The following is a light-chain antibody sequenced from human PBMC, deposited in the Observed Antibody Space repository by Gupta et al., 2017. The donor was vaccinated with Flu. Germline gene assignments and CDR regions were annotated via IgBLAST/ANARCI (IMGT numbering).Light chain of an antibody. V-gene: IGLV3-21*02. J-gene: IGLJ3*02. CDR1: NIGYKS. Sequence: YVLTQAPSVSVAPGQTARITCGENNIGYKSVHWYQQKAGQAPVVVVSDDSDRPSGIPERFSGSNSGNTATLTISRVEAGDEADYYCQVWDSSSDHPVFGGGTKLTVL. CDR2: DDS. CDR3: QVWDSSSDHPV.